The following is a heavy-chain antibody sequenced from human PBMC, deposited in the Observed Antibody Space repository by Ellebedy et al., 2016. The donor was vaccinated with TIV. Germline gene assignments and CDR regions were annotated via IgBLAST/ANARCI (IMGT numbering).Heavy chain of an antibody. CDR1: GYGFTRYY. CDR3: ARDGTYGMDV. V-gene: IGHV1-46*01. J-gene: IGHJ6*02. CDR2: INPSTGSA. Sequence: ASVKVSCKASGYGFTRYYLHWVRKAPGQGLEWMVKINPSTGSATHPQKFQGRATMTRGTSTSTVYMDLRSLKSEDTAVYYCARDGTYGMDVWGQGTTVIVSS.